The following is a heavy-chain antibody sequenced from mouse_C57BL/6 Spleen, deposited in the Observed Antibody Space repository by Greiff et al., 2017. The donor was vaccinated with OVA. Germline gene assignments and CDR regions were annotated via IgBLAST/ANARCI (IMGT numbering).Heavy chain of an antibody. CDR3: ARRSNYYAMDY. J-gene: IGHJ4*01. CDR1: GFTFRDYG. CDR2: ISSGSSTI. Sequence: EVKLVESGGGLVKPGGSLKLSCAASGFTFRDYGMHWVRQAPEKGLEWVAYISSGSSTIYYADTVKGRFTISRDNAKNTLFLQMTSLRSEDTAMYYCARRSNYYAMDYWGQGTSGTVSS. V-gene: IGHV5-17*01.